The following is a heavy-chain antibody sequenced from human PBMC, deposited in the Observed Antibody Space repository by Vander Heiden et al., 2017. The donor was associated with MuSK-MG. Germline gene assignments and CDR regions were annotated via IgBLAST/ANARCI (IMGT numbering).Heavy chain of an antibody. Sequence: QVQLVQSGAEVKKPGASVKVSCKASGYTFTSYYMHWVRQAPGQGLEWMGIINPSGGSTSYAHKVQGRVTMTRDTSTSTVYMELRSMRSEETAVYYCARDESYGGWNPFDYWGQGTLVTVYS. CDR3: ARDESYGGWNPFDY. V-gene: IGHV1-46*03. D-gene: IGHD4-17*01. CDR2: INPSGGST. CDR1: GYTFTSYY. J-gene: IGHJ4*02.